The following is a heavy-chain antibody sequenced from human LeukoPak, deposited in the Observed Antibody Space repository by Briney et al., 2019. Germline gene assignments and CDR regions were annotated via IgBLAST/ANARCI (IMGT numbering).Heavy chain of an antibody. Sequence: ASVKVSCKASGYTFTSYGISWVRQAPGQGLEWMGWISGYNGNTKYAQKFQARVTLTTDTSTSTAYMELRSLRSEDTAVYYCARGMGYSYGHPQGAFDIRGQGTMVTVSS. CDR2: ISGYNGNT. V-gene: IGHV1-18*01. CDR1: GYTFTSYG. J-gene: IGHJ3*02. D-gene: IGHD5-18*01. CDR3: ARGMGYSYGHPQGAFDI.